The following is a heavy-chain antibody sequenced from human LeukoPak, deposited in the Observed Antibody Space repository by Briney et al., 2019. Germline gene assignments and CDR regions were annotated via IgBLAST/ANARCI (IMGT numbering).Heavy chain of an antibody. CDR1: GFSFSSFA. V-gene: IGHV3-23*01. CDR2: IYGGGTNT. CDR3: AKRITGGAGIYFDS. D-gene: IGHD2-15*01. J-gene: IGHJ4*02. Sequence: GGSLRLSCAGSGFSFSSFAMTWVRQAPGKGLEWVSTIYGGGTNTFYADSVKGRFTISRDDSKNMQFLEMDSLRPEDTAVYFCAKRITGGAGIYFDSWGQGTLVTVSS.